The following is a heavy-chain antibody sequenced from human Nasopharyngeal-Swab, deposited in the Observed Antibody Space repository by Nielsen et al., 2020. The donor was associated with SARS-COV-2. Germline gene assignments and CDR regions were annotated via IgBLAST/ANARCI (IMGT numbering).Heavy chain of an antibody. V-gene: IGHV4-34*01. Sequence: WIRQPPGKGLDWIGEINHSGSTKYNPSLKSRVNISVDASKNQFSLKVSSVTAADTAVYYCARGGYYYSSTSCYYYSGYYYGMDVWGQGTTVTVSS. D-gene: IGHD2-2*01. J-gene: IGHJ6*02. CDR2: INHSGST. CDR3: ARGGYYYSSTSCYYYSGYYYGMDV.